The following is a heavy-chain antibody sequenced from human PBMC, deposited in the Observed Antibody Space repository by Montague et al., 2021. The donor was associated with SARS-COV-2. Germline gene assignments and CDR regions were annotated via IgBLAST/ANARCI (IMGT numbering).Heavy chain of an antibody. CDR1: GGSIISSTYY. J-gene: IGHJ4*02. CDR2: MYFRGSI. V-gene: IGHV4-39*07. Sequence: SETLSLTCTVSGGSIISSTYYWGWLRQPPGMGLEWIGNMYFRGSIYYNSSLKGRVTISVDTSKNQFSLKVTTVTAAYTAVYYCARGGALATVGYDYWGPGTLLTVSS. D-gene: IGHD4-23*01. CDR3: ARGGALATVGYDY.